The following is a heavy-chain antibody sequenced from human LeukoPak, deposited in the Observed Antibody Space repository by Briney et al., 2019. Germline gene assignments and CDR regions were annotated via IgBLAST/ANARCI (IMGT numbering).Heavy chain of an antibody. J-gene: IGHJ5*02. CDR1: GFTFSSYG. CDR2: IWYDGSNK. V-gene: IGHV3-33*01. Sequence: GGSLRLSCAASGFTFSSYGMHWVRQAPGEGLEWVAVIWYDGSNKYYADSVKGRFTISRDNSKNTLYLQMNSLRAEDTAVYYCAREDQNWFDPWGQGTLVTVSS. CDR3: AREDQNWFDP.